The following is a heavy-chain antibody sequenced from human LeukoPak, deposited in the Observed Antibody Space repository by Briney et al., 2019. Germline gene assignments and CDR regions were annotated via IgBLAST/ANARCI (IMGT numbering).Heavy chain of an antibody. CDR1: GGTFSSYT. CDR2: IIPILGIA. D-gene: IGHD3-22*01. Sequence: SVKVSCKASGGTFSSYTISWVRQAPGQGLEWMGRIIPILGIANYAQKFQGRVTITADKSTSTAYMELSSLRSEDTAEYYCLHPSSGPSAVDYWGQGTLVTVSS. CDR3: LHPSSGPSAVDY. J-gene: IGHJ4*02. V-gene: IGHV1-69*02.